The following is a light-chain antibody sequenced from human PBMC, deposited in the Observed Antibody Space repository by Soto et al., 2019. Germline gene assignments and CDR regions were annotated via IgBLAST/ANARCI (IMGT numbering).Light chain of an antibody. V-gene: IGLV2-14*03. CDR1: SSDVGTYNY. Sequence: QSVLTQPASVSGSPGQSITISCTGTSSDVGTYNYVSWYQQHPGKAPKLMIYDVSNRPSGGSNRCSGSKSGNTASLTISGLQAEEDAAYYCSPYTSNSNIVFGGGTQLTVL. CDR2: DVS. CDR3: SPYTSNSNIV. J-gene: IGLJ7*01.